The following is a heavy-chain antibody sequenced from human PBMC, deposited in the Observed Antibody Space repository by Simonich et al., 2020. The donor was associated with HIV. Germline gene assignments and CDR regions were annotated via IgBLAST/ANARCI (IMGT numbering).Heavy chain of an antibody. V-gene: IGHV3-30*07. Sequence: QVQLVESGGGVVQPGRSLRLSCAAAGFTFSSYDMHWVRQAPGQGLEWVAVISYDRSNKYYADSVKGRFTISRDNSKNTLYLQMNSLRAEDTAVYYCASGGSISSVWADDYWGQGTLVTVSS. CDR2: ISYDRSNK. CDR3: ASGGSISSVWADDY. D-gene: IGHD3-16*01. CDR1: GFTFSSYD. J-gene: IGHJ4*02.